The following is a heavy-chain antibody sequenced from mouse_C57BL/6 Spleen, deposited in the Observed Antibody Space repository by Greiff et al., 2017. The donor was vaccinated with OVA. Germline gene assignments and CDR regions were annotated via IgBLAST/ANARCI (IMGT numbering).Heavy chain of an antibody. J-gene: IGHJ1*03. Sequence: QVQLQQSGAELARPGASVKLSCKASGYTFTSYGISWVKQRTGQGLEWIGEIYPRSGNTYYNEKFKGKATLTADKSSSTAYIELRSLTSEDSAVYFCARPYYYGYWYFDVWGTGTTVTVSS. CDR1: GYTFTSYG. V-gene: IGHV1-81*01. D-gene: IGHD1-1*01. CDR3: ARPYYYGYWYFDV. CDR2: IYPRSGNT.